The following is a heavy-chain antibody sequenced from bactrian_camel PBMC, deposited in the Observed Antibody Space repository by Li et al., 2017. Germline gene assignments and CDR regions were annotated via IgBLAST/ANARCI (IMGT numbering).Heavy chain of an antibody. D-gene: IGHD6*01. V-gene: IGHV3S1*01. CDR3: QKPSVVAGSPITT. J-gene: IGHJ4*01. Sequence: QLVESGGGLVQPGGAVRLSCAASGFTFSRHWMYWVRQTPGKGLEWVSRISGAGSTRYADSVKGRFTISRDNAKNTLYLQLNSLKFEDTAMYSVQKPSVVAGSPITTGARGPRSPSP. CDR2: RISGAGST. CDR1: GFTFSRHW.